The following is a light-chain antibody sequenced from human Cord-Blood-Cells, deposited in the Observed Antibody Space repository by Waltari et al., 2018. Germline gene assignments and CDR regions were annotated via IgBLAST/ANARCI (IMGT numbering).Light chain of an antibody. CDR2: WAS. Sequence: DIMMTQSPDSLAVSLGERATIPCTSSQSVLYSSNNKNYLAWYQQKPGQPPKLLIYWASTRESGVPDRFSGSGSGTDFTLTSSSLQAEDVAVYYCQQYYSTPYTFGQGTKLEIK. CDR3: QQYYSTPYT. CDR1: QSVLYSSNNKNY. V-gene: IGKV4-1*01. J-gene: IGKJ2*01.